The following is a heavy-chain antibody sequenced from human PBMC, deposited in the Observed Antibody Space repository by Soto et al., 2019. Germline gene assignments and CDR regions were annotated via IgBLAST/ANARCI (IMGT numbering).Heavy chain of an antibody. J-gene: IGHJ4*02. CDR2: IYYSGST. D-gene: IGHD6-13*01. CDR3: ARDLGGSSWRRPFDY. CDR1: GGSISSGGYY. V-gene: IGHV4-31*03. Sequence: SETLSLTCTVSGGSISSGGYYWSWIRQHPGKGPEWIGYIYYSGSTYYNPSLKSRVTISVDTSKNQFSLKLSSVTAADTAVYYCARDLGGSSWRRPFDYWGQGTLVTVSS.